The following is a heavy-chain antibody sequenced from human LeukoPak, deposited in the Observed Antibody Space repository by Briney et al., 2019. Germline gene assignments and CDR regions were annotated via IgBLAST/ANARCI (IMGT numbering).Heavy chain of an antibody. CDR3: ARMYYYDSAGSNWFDP. J-gene: IGHJ5*02. CDR1: GYTFTNYD. D-gene: IGHD3-10*01. CDR2: MNPNSGNT. Sequence: ASVKVSCKASGYTFTNYDINWVRQATGQGLEWMGWMNPNSGNTGCAQKFQGRVTMTTNTSIKTAYMELSSLRSEDTAVYYCARMYYYDSAGSNWFDPWGQGTLVTVSS. V-gene: IGHV1-8*01.